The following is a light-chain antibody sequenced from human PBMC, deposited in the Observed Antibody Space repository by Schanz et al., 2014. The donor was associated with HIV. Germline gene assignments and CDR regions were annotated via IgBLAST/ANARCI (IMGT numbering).Light chain of an antibody. CDR2: DVS. Sequence: QSALTQPASVSGSPGQSITISCTGTSSDVGGYNYVSWYQQHPGKVPKLMIYDVSNRPSGVSNRFSGSKSGNTASLTISGLQAEDEADYYCCSFAGTIWVFGGGTKLTVL. V-gene: IGLV2-14*03. CDR1: SSDVGGYNY. CDR3: CSFAGTIWV. J-gene: IGLJ3*02.